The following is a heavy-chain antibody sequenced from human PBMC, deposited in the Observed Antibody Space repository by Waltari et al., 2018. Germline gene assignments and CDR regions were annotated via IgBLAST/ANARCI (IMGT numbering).Heavy chain of an antibody. V-gene: IGHV4-34*01. CDR3: ARGRGHTYYDFWSGYPFDY. CDR1: GGSFSGYY. J-gene: IGHJ4*02. D-gene: IGHD3-3*01. Sequence: QVQLQQWGAGLLKPSETLSLTCAVYGGSFSGYYWRWIRQPPGTGLEWIGEINHMGSTHYNPSLKSRVTISVDTSKNQFSLKLSSVTAADTAVYYCARGRGHTYYDFWSGYPFDYWGQGTLVTVSS. CDR2: INHMGST.